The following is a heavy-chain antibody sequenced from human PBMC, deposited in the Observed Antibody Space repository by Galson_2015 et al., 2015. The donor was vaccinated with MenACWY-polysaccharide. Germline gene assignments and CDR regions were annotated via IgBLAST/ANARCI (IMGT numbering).Heavy chain of an antibody. V-gene: IGHV4-34*01. CDR2: INHSGST. CDR3: ARPGRRALYYYYGVDV. Sequence: LSLTCAVYGGSFSGYYWSWIRQPPGKGLEWIGEINHSGSTNYNPSLKSRVTISVDTSKNQFSLKLSSVTAADTAVYYCARPGRRALYYYYGVDVWGQGTTVTVSS. CDR1: GGSFSGYY. J-gene: IGHJ6*02.